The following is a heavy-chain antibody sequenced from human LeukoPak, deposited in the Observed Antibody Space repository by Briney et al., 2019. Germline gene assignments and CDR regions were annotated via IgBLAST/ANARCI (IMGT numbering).Heavy chain of an antibody. CDR3: TRDPSGQQLVDAFDI. D-gene: IGHD6-13*01. J-gene: IGHJ3*02. V-gene: IGHV3-33*01. CDR2: IWYDGSNK. CDR1: GFTFSSYG. Sequence: GGSLRLSCAASGFTFSSYGMHWVRQAPGKGLEWVAVIWYDGSNKYYADSVKGRFIISRDNAKNSLYLQMNSLRAEDTAVYYCTRDPSGQQLVDAFDIWGQGTMVTVSS.